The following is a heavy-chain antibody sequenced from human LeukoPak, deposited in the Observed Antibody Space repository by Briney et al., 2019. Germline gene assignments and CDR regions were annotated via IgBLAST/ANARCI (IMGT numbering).Heavy chain of an antibody. CDR2: IYSSGST. V-gene: IGHV4-59*08. CDR1: GGSIKNYY. CDR3: ARHSGIVVVPASDPHYYYYYYMDV. J-gene: IGHJ6*03. Sequence: SETLSLTCTVSGGSIKNYYWSWIRQPPGKGLEWIGYIYSSGSTNYNPSLKSRVTISVDTSKNQFSLKLSSVTAADTAVYYCARHSGIVVVPASDPHYYYYYYMDVWGKGTTVTVSS. D-gene: IGHD2-2*01.